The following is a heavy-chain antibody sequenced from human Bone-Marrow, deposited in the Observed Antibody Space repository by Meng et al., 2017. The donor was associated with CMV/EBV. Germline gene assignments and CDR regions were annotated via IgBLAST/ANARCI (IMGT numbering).Heavy chain of an antibody. CDR2: INPSGGST. D-gene: IGHD3-16*02. J-gene: IGHJ4*02. CDR3: ARDDYVWGSYRRYDY. Sequence: ASVKVSCKASGYTFTSYYMHWVRQAPGQGLEWMGIINPSGGSTSYAQKFQGRVTMTRDTSTSTVYMELSSLRSEDTAVYYCARDDYVWGSYRRYDYWGQGTLVTVPS. V-gene: IGHV1-46*01. CDR1: GYTFTSYY.